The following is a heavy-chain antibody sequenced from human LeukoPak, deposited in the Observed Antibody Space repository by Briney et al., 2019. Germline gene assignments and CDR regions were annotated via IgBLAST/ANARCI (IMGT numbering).Heavy chain of an antibody. J-gene: IGHJ4*02. D-gene: IGHD6-6*01. Sequence: SETLSLTCTVSGGSISSYCWSWIRQPPGKGLEWIGYIYYSGSTNYNPSLKSRVTISVDTSKNQFSLKLSSVTAADTAVYYCARTRGAARIYYFDYWGQGTLVTVSS. CDR1: GGSISSYC. CDR2: IYYSGST. V-gene: IGHV4-59*08. CDR3: ARTRGAARIYYFDY.